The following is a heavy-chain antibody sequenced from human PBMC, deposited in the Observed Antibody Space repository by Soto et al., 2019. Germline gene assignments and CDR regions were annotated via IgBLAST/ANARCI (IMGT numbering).Heavy chain of an antibody. CDR2: IYYSGST. D-gene: IGHD5-18*01. J-gene: IGHJ4*02. CDR3: ARRYGYSFDY. V-gene: IGHV4-59*08. CDR1: GGSISSYY. Sequence: QVQLQESGPGLVKPSETLSLTCTVSGGSISSYYWSWIRQPPGKGLEWIGYIYYSGSTNYNPSLKSRVTISVDTSKTPLSLKLSSVTAADTAVYYCARRYGYSFDYWGQGTLVTVSS.